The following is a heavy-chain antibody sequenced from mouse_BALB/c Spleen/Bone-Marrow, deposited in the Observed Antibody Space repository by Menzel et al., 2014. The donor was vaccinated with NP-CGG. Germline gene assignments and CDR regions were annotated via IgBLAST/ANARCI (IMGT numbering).Heavy chain of an antibody. CDR3: AYGSSYDYFDY. CDR1: GFNIKDTY. D-gene: IGHD1-1*01. J-gene: IGHJ2*01. Sequence: LVESGAELVKPGASVKLSCTASGFNIKDTYMHWVKQRPEQGLEWIGRIDPANGNTKYDPKFQGKVTITADTSSNTAYLQLSSLTSEDTAVYYCAYGSSYDYFDYWGQGTTLTVSS. V-gene: IGHV14-3*02. CDR2: IDPANGNT.